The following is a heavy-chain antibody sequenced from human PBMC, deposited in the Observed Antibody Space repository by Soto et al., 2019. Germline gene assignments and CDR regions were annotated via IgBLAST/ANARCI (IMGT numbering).Heavy chain of an antibody. CDR3: ARGGLVVANWFDP. V-gene: IGHV1-2*02. CDR1: GYTFTAYY. Sequence: ASVKVSCKASGYTFTAYYMHWVRQAPGQGLEWMGWINPNSGVTNYAQKFQGRVTMTRDTSISTVYMDLSSLISDDTAVYFCARGGLVVANWFDPWGQGTLVTVSS. D-gene: IGHD2-15*01. J-gene: IGHJ5*02. CDR2: INPNSGVT.